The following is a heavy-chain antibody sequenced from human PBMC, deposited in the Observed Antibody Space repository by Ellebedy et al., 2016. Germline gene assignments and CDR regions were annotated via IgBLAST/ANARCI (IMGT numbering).Heavy chain of an antibody. Sequence: GESLKISXAASGFTFSSYAMSWVRQAPGKGLEWVSAISGSGGSTYYADSVKGRFTISRDNSKNTLYLQMNSLRAEDTAVYYCAKELGRFDYWGQGTLVTVSS. CDR3: AKELGRFDY. D-gene: IGHD3-3*02. V-gene: IGHV3-23*01. J-gene: IGHJ4*02. CDR2: ISGSGGST. CDR1: GFTFSSYA.